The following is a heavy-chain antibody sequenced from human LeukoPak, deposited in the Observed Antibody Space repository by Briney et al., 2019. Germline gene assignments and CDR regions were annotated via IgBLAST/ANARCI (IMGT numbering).Heavy chain of an antibody. D-gene: IGHD6-6*01. CDR3: ARDQRVTGRPDIDY. CDR1: GFTFRNHW. CDR2: ISSDGSST. J-gene: IGHJ4*02. Sequence: PGGSLRLSCAASGFTFRNHWMHWVRQTRGKGLVWVSRISSDGSSTTYADSVKGRFTISRDNAKNTLYLQMNNLRAEDTAMYYCARDQRVTGRPDIDYWGQGTLVIVSS. V-gene: IGHV3-74*03.